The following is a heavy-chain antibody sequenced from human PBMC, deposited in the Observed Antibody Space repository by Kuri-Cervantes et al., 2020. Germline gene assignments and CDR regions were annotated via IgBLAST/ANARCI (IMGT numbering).Heavy chain of an antibody. V-gene: IGHV4-34*01. CDR3: ARVEAYSYGSYLFDY. J-gene: IGHJ4*02. Sequence: GSLRLSCAVYGGSFSGYYWNWVRQPPGKGLEWIGEINHSGSTNYKPSLRSRVTTSVDTSKNQFSLNLRSVTAADTAVYYCARVEAYSYGSYLFDYWGKGTLVTVSS. D-gene: IGHD5-18*01. CDR1: GGSFSGYY. CDR2: INHSGST.